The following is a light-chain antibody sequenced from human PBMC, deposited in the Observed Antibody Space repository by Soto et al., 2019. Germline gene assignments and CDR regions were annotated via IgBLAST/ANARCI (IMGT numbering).Light chain of an antibody. CDR1: SSDVGGYNF. Sequence: QSVLTQPASVSGSPGQSITISCTGTSSDVGGYNFVSWYQQHPGKAPKLMIYDVRNRPSGVSNRFSGSKSVNTASLTISGLQAEDEADYSCSSYTSISTYVVGTGTKVTV. V-gene: IGLV2-14*01. CDR2: DVR. CDR3: SSYTSISTYV. J-gene: IGLJ1*01.